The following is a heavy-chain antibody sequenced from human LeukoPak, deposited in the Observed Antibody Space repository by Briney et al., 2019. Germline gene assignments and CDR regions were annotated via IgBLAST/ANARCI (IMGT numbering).Heavy chain of an antibody. CDR2: ISSSGSTI. CDR1: GFTFSSYE. V-gene: IGHV3-48*03. CDR3: AGEGYYDSSGYDY. D-gene: IGHD3-22*01. Sequence: GGSLRLSCAASGFTFSSYEMNWVRQAPGKGLEWVSYISSSGSTIYYADSVKRRFTISRDNAKNSLYLQMNSLRAEDTAVYYCAGEGYYDSSGYDYWGQGTLVTVSS. J-gene: IGHJ4*02.